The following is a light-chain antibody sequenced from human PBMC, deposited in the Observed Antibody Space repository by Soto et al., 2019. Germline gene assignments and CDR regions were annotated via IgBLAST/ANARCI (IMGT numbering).Light chain of an antibody. CDR1: ITDVGSYNL. V-gene: IGLV2-23*01. J-gene: IGLJ2*01. Sequence: QSALTQPASLSGSAGQSITISCTGAITDVGSYNLVSWYQQYPGQAPKLIIYEATKRPSGVSLRFSGSWSGNTASLTISGLQGEDEADYYCCSFGGTNVVFGGGTKLTVL. CDR2: EAT. CDR3: CSFGGTNVV.